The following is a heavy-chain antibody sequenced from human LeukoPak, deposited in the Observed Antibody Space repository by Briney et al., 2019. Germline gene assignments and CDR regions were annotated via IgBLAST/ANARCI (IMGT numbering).Heavy chain of an antibody. CDR3: AKVGAVAAVDY. D-gene: IGHD6-19*01. Sequence: GGSLRLSCVASGFTVSSKYMSWVRQAPGKGLECAAVIYTGDTTYYADSVKGRFTISRYNSKNTLYLQMDGLRVEDTAVYYCAKVGAVAAVDYWGQGTLVTASS. J-gene: IGHJ4*02. V-gene: IGHV3-66*01. CDR2: IYTGDTT. CDR1: GFTVSSKY.